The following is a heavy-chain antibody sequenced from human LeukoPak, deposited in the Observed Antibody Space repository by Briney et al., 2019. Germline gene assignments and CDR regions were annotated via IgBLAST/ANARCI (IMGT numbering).Heavy chain of an antibody. CDR2: IKQDGSEK. Sequence: PGGSLRLSCAASGFTFSSYWMSWVRQAPGKGLEWVANIKQDGSEKYYVDSVKGRFTISRDNAKNSLYLQMNSLRAEDTAVYYCARDLRTVIVDHDAFDIWGQGTMVTVSS. CDR1: GFTFSSYW. CDR3: ARDLRTVIVDHDAFDI. V-gene: IGHV3-7*01. D-gene: IGHD3-22*01. J-gene: IGHJ3*02.